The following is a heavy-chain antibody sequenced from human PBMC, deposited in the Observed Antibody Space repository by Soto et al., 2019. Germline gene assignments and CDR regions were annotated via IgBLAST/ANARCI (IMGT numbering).Heavy chain of an antibody. CDR1: GFTFSSYG. J-gene: IGHJ6*02. CDR3: ARGDSSSWYRDYYYYGMDV. CDR2: IWYDGSNK. V-gene: IGHV3-33*01. D-gene: IGHD6-13*01. Sequence: GGSLRLSCAASGFTFSSYGMHWVRQAPGKGLEWVAVIWYDGSNKYYADSVKGRFTISRDNSKNTLYLQMNSLRAEDTAVYYCARGDSSSWYRDYYYYGMDVWGQGTTVTVSS.